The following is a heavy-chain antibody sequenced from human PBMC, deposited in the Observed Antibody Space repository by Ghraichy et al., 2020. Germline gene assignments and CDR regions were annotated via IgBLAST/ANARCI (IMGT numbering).Heavy chain of an antibody. CDR1: GASIDSRNHY. Sequence: SETLSLTCTVSGASIDSRNHYWAWIRQPPGKGLEWIGSVSYGGTTYSNPSLKSRVTISVDTSKNLISLNLSSVTAADTAVYFCATSKGGYDSSGYYYYYYYMNVWGKGTTVTVSS. CDR2: VSYGGTT. CDR3: ATSKGGYDSSGYYYYYYYMNV. J-gene: IGHJ6*03. D-gene: IGHD3-22*01. V-gene: IGHV4-39*01.